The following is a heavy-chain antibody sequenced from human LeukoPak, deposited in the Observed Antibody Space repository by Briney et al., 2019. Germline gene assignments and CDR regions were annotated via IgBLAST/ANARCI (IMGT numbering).Heavy chain of an antibody. CDR2: INPSGGST. V-gene: IGHV1-46*01. Sequence: ASVKVSCKASGYTFTSYAMNWVRQAPGQGLEWMGIINPSGGSTSYAQKFQGRVTMTRDTSTSTVYMELSSLRSEDTAVYYCARSSGWSKFWFDPWGQGTLVTVSS. D-gene: IGHD6-19*01. CDR1: GYTFTSYA. CDR3: ARSSGWSKFWFDP. J-gene: IGHJ5*02.